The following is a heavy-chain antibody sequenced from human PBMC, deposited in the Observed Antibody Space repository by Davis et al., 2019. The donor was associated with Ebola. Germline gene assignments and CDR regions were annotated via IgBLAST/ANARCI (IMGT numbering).Heavy chain of an antibody. D-gene: IGHD1-1*01. CDR3: ARAQFPTTSDH. Sequence: AASVKVSFKASGYTFTSYGITWVRQAPGQGLEWMGWINPHNGNTNYAQNVQGRVTMTTDTSTSTAYMEVGSLRSDDTAVYYCARAQFPTTSDHWGQGTLVTVSS. CDR1: GYTFTSYG. V-gene: IGHV1-18*04. CDR2: INPHNGNT. J-gene: IGHJ4*02.